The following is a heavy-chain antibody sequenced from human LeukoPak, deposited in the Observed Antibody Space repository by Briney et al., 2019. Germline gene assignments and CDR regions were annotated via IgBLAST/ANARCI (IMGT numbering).Heavy chain of an antibody. J-gene: IGHJ6*02. CDR3: ARPLGSYYYYGMDV. Sequence: GGSLRLSCAASGFTFSSYSMNWVRQAPGKGLEWVSSISTSSSYRHYADSVKGRFTISRDNAKNSLYLQMNSLRAEDSAVYYCARPLGSYYYYGMDVWGQGTTVTVSS. D-gene: IGHD3-10*01. CDR1: GFTFSSYS. CDR2: ISTSSSYR. V-gene: IGHV3-21*01.